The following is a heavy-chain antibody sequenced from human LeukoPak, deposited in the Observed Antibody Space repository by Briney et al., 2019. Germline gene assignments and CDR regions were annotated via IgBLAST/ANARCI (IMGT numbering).Heavy chain of an antibody. CDR1: GGSISSSNW. J-gene: IGHJ4*02. V-gene: IGHV4-4*02. CDR3: ARAQGCSSTSCYRIPGDFLDY. D-gene: IGHD2-2*01. Sequence: SETLSLTCAVSGGSISSSNWWSWVRQPPGKGLEWIGEIYHSGSTNYNPSLKSRVTISVDKSKNQFSLKLSSVTAADTAVYYCARAQGCSSTSCYRIPGDFLDYWGQGTLVTVSS. CDR2: IYHSGST.